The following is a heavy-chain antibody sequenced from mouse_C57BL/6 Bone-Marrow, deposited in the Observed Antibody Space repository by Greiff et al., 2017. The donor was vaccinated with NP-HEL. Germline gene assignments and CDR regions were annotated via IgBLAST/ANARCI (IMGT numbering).Heavy chain of an antibody. J-gene: IGHJ3*01. D-gene: IGHD3-2*01. Sequence: EVKLVESGPGLVKPSQSLSLTCSVTGYSITSGYYWNWIRQFPGNKLEWLGYISYDGSHNYNPSLKNRISITRDTSKNQFFLKLNSVTTEDTATYYCARRELYVGPFAYWGQGTLVTVSA. CDR3: ARRELYVGPFAY. CDR2: ISYDGSH. V-gene: IGHV3-6*01. CDR1: GYSITSGYY.